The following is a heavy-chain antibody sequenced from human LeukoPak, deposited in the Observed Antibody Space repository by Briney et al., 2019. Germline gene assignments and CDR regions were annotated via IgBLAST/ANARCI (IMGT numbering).Heavy chain of an antibody. J-gene: IGHJ6*03. Sequence: ASVTVSCKASGYTFTSYDINWVRQATGQGLEWMGWMNPNSGNTGYAQKFQGRVTITRNTSISTAYMELSSLRSEDTAVYYCARGLLGSGSYYNPNYYMDVWGRGTTVTVSS. CDR2: MNPNSGNT. V-gene: IGHV1-8*03. CDR1: GYTFTSYD. CDR3: ARGLLGSGSYYNPNYYMDV. D-gene: IGHD3-10*01.